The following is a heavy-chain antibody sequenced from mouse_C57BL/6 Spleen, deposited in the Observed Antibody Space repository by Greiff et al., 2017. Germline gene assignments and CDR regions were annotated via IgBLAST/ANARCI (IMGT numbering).Heavy chain of an antibody. CDR3: ARRYGPHYAMDY. D-gene: IGHD2-10*02. J-gene: IGHJ4*01. CDR1: GYTFTSYW. Sequence: VQLQQPGAELVRPGTSVKLSCKASGYTFTSYWMHWVKQRPGQGLEWIGVIDPSDSYTNYNQKFKGKATLTVDTSSSTAYMQLSSLTSEDSAVYYCARRYGPHYAMDYWGQGTSVTVSS. CDR2: IDPSDSYT. V-gene: IGHV1-59*01.